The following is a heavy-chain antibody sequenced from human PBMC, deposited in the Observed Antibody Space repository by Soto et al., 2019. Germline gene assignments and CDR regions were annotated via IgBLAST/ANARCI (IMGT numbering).Heavy chain of an antibody. D-gene: IGHD2-2*01. J-gene: IGHJ5*02. V-gene: IGHV4-59*08. Sequence: PSETLSLTCTVSGGSISSYYWSWIRQPPGKGLEWIGYIYYSGSTNYNPSLKSRVTISVDTSKNQFSLKLSSVTAADTAVYYCARLLVPAAKRWAWFDPWGQGTLVTVSS. CDR3: ARLLVPAAKRWAWFDP. CDR2: IYYSGST. CDR1: GGSISSYY.